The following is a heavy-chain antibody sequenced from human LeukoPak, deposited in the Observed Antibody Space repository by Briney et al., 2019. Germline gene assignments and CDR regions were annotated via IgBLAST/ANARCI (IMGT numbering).Heavy chain of an antibody. J-gene: IGHJ3*02. CDR1: GASTRSYY. Sequence: PSETLSLTCTVSGASTRSYYWSRIPQPAGKGLEWIGRIYTSGSTNYTPSPKSRVTMSVDTSKNQFSLKLSSVTAADTAVYYCARDISSGWYAPMDDAFDIWGQGTMVSVSS. V-gene: IGHV4-4*07. CDR2: IYTSGST. D-gene: IGHD6-19*01. CDR3: ARDISSGWYAPMDDAFDI.